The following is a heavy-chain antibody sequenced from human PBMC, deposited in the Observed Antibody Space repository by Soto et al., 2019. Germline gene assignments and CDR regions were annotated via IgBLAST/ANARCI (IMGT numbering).Heavy chain of an antibody. J-gene: IGHJ4*02. D-gene: IGHD5-12*01. CDR1: GGSLSGYY. CDR2: IKDDGST. Sequence: QVQLQQWGAGLLKPSETLSLTCAVNGGSLSGYYWRWIRQPPGKGLEWMGEIKDDGSTNYSPSLKSRATISSDTSNNQFSRRLNSVTAADTAVYYCARGQEGVVATHWDQGILVTVSS. CDR3: ARGQEGVVATH. V-gene: IGHV4-34*01.